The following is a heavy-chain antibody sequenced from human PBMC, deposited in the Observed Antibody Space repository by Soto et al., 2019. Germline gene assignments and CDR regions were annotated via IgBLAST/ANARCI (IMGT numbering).Heavy chain of an antibody. CDR1: GGSISSYY. J-gene: IGHJ5*02. CDR3: ASGPLYCSSTSCFPNWFDP. CDR2: IYYSGST. D-gene: IGHD2-2*01. V-gene: IGHV4-59*01. Sequence: QVQLQESGPGLVKPSETLSLTCTVSGGSISSYYWSWIRQPPGKGLEWIGYIYYSGSTNYNPSLKSRVTISVDTSKNQFSLKLSSVTAADTAVYYCASGPLYCSSTSCFPNWFDPWGQGTLVTVSS.